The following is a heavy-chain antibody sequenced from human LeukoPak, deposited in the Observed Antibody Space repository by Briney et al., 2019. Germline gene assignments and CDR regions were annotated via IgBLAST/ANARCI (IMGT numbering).Heavy chain of an antibody. V-gene: IGHV3-30-3*01. D-gene: IGHD1-20*01. CDR3: AKGRITELGNDAFDI. CDR2: ISYDGSNK. J-gene: IGHJ3*02. CDR1: GFTFSSYA. Sequence: GRSLRLSCAASGFTFSSYAMHWVRQAPGKGLEWVAVISYDGSNKYYADSVKGRFTISRDNSKNTLYLQMNSLRAEDTAVYYCAKGRITELGNDAFDIWGQGTMVTVSS.